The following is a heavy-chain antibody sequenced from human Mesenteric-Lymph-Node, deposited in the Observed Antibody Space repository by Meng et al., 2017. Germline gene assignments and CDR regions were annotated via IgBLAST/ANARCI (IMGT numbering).Heavy chain of an antibody. CDR1: GFTFSSYS. Sequence: GESLKISCAASGFTFSSYSMNWVRQAPGKGLEWVSSISSSSSYIYYADSVKGRFTISRDNAKNSLYLQMNSLRAEDTALYYCARGPLYGSGSPYDYWGQGTLVTVSS. CDR3: ARGPLYGSGSPYDY. J-gene: IGHJ4*02. CDR2: ISSSSSYI. V-gene: IGHV3-21*04. D-gene: IGHD3-10*01.